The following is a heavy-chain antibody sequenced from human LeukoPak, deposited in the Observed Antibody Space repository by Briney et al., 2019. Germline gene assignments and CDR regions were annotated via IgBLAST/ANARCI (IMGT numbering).Heavy chain of an antibody. CDR3: AKDRGSGTGIVGATNY. J-gene: IGHJ4*02. Sequence: PGGSLRPSCAASGFTFSSYGMHWVRQAPGKGLEWVAVISYDGSNKYYADSVKGRFTISRDNSKNTLYLQMSSLRAEDTAVYYCAKDRGSGTGIVGATNYWGQGTLVTVSS. V-gene: IGHV3-30*18. D-gene: IGHD1-26*01. CDR2: ISYDGSNK. CDR1: GFTFSSYG.